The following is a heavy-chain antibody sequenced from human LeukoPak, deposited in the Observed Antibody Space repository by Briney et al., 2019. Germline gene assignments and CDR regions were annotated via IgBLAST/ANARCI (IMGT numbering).Heavy chain of an antibody. CDR1: GYSLTSYW. CDR2: IYPGDSDT. D-gene: IGHD3-22*01. Sequence: GESLKISCKGSGYSLTSYWIGWVRQMPGKGLEWMGIIYPGDSDTRYSPSFQGQVTISADKSISTAYLQWSSLKASDTATYYCARREEYYDNSAYHFDYWGQGTLVTVSS. J-gene: IGHJ4*02. CDR3: ARREEYYDNSAYHFDY. V-gene: IGHV5-51*01.